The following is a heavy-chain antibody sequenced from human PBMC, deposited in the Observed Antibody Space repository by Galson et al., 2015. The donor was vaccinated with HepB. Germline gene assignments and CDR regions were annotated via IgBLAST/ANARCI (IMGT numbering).Heavy chain of an antibody. CDR3: ANARCGGDCYGGDGYYFDY. CDR1: GYSFTSYW. D-gene: IGHD2-21*02. CDR2: IYPGDSDT. V-gene: IGHV5-51*01. Sequence: QSGAEVKKPGDSLKISCKGSGYSFTSYWIDWVRQMPGKGLEWMGIIYPGDSDTRYSPSFQGQVTISADKSISTAYLQWSSLKASDTAMYYCANARCGGDCYGGDGYYFDYWGQGTLVTVSS. J-gene: IGHJ4*02.